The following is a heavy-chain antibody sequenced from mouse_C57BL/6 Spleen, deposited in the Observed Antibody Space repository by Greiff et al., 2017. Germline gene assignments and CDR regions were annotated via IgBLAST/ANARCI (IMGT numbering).Heavy chain of an antibody. V-gene: IGHV1-82*01. J-gene: IGHJ2*01. CDR2: ISPGDGDT. CDR1: GYAFSSSW. D-gene: IGHD1-1*02. CDR3: ARGGSCFDY. Sequence: VQRVESGPELVKPGASVKISCKASGYAFSSSWRNWVKQRPGKGLERIGRISPGDGDTNYNGKFKGKATRTADKSSSTAYMQLSSLTSEDSAVYFCARGGSCFDYWGQGTTLTVSS.